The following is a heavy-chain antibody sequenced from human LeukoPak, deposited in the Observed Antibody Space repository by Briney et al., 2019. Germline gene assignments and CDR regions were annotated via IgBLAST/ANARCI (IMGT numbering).Heavy chain of an antibody. Sequence: SSETLSLTCTVSGDSINSLDLWSWVRQPPGEGLEWIGEMYLSGTTHSNPSVKSRVTISIDKSKNQFFLNLSSVTAADTAVYYCAGLVGRYSSGLYYYYFDYWGQGTLVTVSS. D-gene: IGHD3-22*01. J-gene: IGHJ4*02. CDR1: GDSINSLDL. V-gene: IGHV4-4*02. CDR3: AGLVGRYSSGLYYYYFDY. CDR2: MYLSGTT.